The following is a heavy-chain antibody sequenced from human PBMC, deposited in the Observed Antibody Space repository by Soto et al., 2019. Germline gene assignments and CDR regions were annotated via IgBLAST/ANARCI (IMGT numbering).Heavy chain of an antibody. V-gene: IGHV1-18*01. CDR3: VREIWTRSGRQNFFDY. J-gene: IGHJ4*02. D-gene: IGHD6-25*01. CDR2: ISPNSGAT. CDR1: GYTFTSYG. Sequence: QVQLVQSEGELRQPGASVTVSCRASGYTFTSYGIIWVRQAPGQGLEWMGYISPNSGATTYAQNLQGRLTLTTDTSTSTAYMELRSLSSDDTAIYYCVREIWTRSGRQNFFDYWGLGALVTVSS.